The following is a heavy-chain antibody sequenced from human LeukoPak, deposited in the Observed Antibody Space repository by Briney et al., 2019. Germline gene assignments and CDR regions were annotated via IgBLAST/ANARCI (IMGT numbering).Heavy chain of an antibody. J-gene: IGHJ4*02. CDR3: ARDYYDSSGYYNPEYYFDY. CDR2: ISSSGSTI. D-gene: IGHD3-22*01. Sequence: GGSLRLSCAASGFTFSDYYMSWIRQAPGKGLEWVSYISSSGSTIYYADSVKGRFTISRDNAKNSLYLQMNSLRAEDTAVYYCARDYYDSSGYYNPEYYFDYWGQGTLVTVSS. V-gene: IGHV3-11*04. CDR1: GFTFSDYY.